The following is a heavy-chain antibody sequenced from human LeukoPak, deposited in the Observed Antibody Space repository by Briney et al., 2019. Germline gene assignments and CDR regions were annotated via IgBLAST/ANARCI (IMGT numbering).Heavy chain of an antibody. CDR2: ISAYNGNT. CDR1: GGTFSSYG. D-gene: IGHD3-22*01. V-gene: IGHV1-18*01. J-gene: IGHJ6*02. CDR3: ARDYYDSSGYSSPYGMDV. Sequence: ASVKVSCKASGGTFSSYGISWVRQAPGQGLEWMGWISAYNGNTNYAQKLQGRVTMTTDTSTSTAYMELRSLRSDDTAVYYCARDYYDSSGYSSPYGMDVWGQGTTVTVSS.